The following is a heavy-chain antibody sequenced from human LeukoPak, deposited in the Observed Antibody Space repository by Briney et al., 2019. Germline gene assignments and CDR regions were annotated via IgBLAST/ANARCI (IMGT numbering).Heavy chain of an antibody. CDR1: GFTFSFYD. Sequence: GGPLRLSCATSGFTFSFYDMTWVRQAPGKGLEWVSYISRGSTYGFSAVSVRGRFFISRDDAKNSLLLDMSSLSGEATGVYYCARIGPGSDAYNSFDYWGMGTLVTVSS. CDR2: ISRGSTYG. V-gene: IGHV3-21*06. CDR3: ARIGPGSDAYNSFDY. J-gene: IGHJ4*02. D-gene: IGHD5-24*01.